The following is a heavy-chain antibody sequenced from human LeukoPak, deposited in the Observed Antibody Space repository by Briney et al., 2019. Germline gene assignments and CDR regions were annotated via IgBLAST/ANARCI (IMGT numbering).Heavy chain of an antibody. CDR1: GGSFSGYY. CDR3: ARGPYDYVWESYRPYFDY. CDR2: INHSGST. D-gene: IGHD3-16*02. J-gene: IGHJ4*02. Sequence: SETLSLTCAVYGGSFSGYYWSWIRQPPGKGLEWVGAINHSGSTNYNPSLKSRVTISVDTSKNQFSLKLSSVTAADRAVYYCARGPYDYVWESYRPYFDYWGQGTLVTVSS. V-gene: IGHV4-34*01.